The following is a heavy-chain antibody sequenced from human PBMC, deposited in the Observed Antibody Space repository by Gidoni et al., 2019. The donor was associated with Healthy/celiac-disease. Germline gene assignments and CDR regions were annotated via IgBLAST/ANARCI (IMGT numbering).Heavy chain of an antibody. Sequence: QVQLVQSGAEVKKPGSSVKVSCKASGGTFSSYAISWVRQTPGQGLAWMGGIIPILGTAIYAQKFQGRVTITADESTSTAYLELSSLRSEDTAVYYCARGGQGELWFIDYWGQGTLVTVSS. V-gene: IGHV1-69*01. CDR1: GGTFSSYA. CDR3: ARGGQGELWFIDY. J-gene: IGHJ4*02. D-gene: IGHD5-18*01. CDR2: IIPILGTA.